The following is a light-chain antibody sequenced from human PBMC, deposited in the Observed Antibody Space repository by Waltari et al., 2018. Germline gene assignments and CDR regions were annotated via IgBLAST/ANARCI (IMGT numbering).Light chain of an antibody. V-gene: IGKV3-20*01. CDR1: QSVRGNY. CDR3: QQYVSSRT. Sequence: ELVLTQSPGTLSLSPGERATVTCRASQSVRGNYLACYQQKPAQAPRLLNYGASKRAAGIPDRFSGSGAGTDFPLTISRLEAEDFAVYHCQQYVSSRTFGQGTKVEIK. J-gene: IGKJ1*01. CDR2: GAS.